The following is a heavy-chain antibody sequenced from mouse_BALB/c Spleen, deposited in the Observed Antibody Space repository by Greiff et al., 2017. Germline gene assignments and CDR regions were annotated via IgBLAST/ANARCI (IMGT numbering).Heavy chain of an antibody. V-gene: IGHV1-82*01. J-gene: IGHJ2*01. CDR2: IYPGDGDT. Sequence: QVTLKVSGPELVKPGASVKISCKASGYAFSSSWMNWVKQRPGQGLEWIGRIYPGDGDTNYNGKFKGKATLTADKSSSTAYMQLSSLTSVDSAVYFCAREGNYYFDYWGQGTTLTVSS. D-gene: IGHD2-1*01. CDR3: AREGNYYFDY. CDR1: GYAFSSSW.